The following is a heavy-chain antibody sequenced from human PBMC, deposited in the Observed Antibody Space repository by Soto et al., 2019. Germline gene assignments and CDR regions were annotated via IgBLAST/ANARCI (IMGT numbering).Heavy chain of an antibody. CDR2: IIPILGIA. CDR3: ARHESWGGHKDIVVVVAAKGPRDAFDI. J-gene: IGHJ3*02. D-gene: IGHD2-15*01. Sequence: SVKVSCKASGGTFSSYTISWVRQAPGQGLEWMGRIIPILGIANYAQKFQGRVTITADKSTSTAYMELSSLRSEDTAVYYCARHESWGGHKDIVVVVAAKGPRDAFDIWGQGTMVTVSS. CDR1: GGTFSSYT. V-gene: IGHV1-69*02.